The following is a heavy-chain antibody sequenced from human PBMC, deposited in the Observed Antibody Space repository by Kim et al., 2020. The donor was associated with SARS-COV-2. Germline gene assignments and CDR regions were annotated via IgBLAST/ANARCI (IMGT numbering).Heavy chain of an antibody. V-gene: IGHV3-23*01. J-gene: IGHJ4*02. D-gene: IGHD6-19*01. CDR3: AKDRGIAVAGSPIDY. Sequence: SVKCRFTMSRDNSQNTLYLKMNSRRAEETAVYYCAKDRGIAVAGSPIDYWGQGTLVTVSS.